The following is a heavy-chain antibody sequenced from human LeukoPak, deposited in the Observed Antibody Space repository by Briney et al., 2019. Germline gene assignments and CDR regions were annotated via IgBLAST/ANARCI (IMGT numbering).Heavy chain of an antibody. Sequence: PSETLSLTCTVSDYSISSGYGYYWGWIRQPPGKGLEWIGNIYHSGITYYNHFNSSLKSRVTISIDTSKNQFSLRLTSVTAADTAVYFCATLVSTRYYFDYWGQGTLVTVSS. J-gene: IGHJ4*02. CDR2: IYHSGIT. CDR3: ATLVSTRYYFDY. D-gene: IGHD5/OR15-5a*01. V-gene: IGHV4-38-2*02. CDR1: DYSISSGYGYY.